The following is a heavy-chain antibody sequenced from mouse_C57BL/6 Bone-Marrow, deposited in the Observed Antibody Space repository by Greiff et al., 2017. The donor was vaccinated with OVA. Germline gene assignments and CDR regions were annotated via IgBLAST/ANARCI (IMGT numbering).Heavy chain of an antibody. CDR3: ARWGTAQASDD. J-gene: IGHJ2*01. D-gene: IGHD3-2*02. CDR1: GYTFTSYW. CDR2: IDPSDSYT. Sequence: QVQLQQPGAELVKPGASVKLSCKASGYTFTSYWMQWVKQRPGQGLAWIGEIDPSDSYTNYNQKFKGKATLTVDTSSSTAYMQLSSLTSEDSAVYYCARWGTAQASDDWGQGTTLTVSS. V-gene: IGHV1-50*01.